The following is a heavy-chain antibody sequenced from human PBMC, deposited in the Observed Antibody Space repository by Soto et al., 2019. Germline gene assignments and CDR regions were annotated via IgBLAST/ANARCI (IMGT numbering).Heavy chain of an antibody. CDR1: GYSFSSFW. D-gene: IGHD5-18*01. J-gene: IGHJ5*02. CDR2: IDPSDSYA. V-gene: IGHV5-10-1*01. Sequence: PGESLKISWKGSGYSFSSFWITWVRQMPGKGLEWMGRIDPSDSYANYSPSFQGHVTFSADKSINTAYLQWSSLKASDTAMYYCGRVRVDKAEGWFDPWGQGTLVTVSS. CDR3: GRVRVDKAEGWFDP.